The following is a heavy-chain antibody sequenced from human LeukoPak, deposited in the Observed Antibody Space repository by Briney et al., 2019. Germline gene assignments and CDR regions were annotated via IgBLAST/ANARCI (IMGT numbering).Heavy chain of an antibody. Sequence: GGSLRLSCAASGFIFSNAWMNWVRQAPGKGLEWVGRIKSNTDGGTTDYAAPVEGRFSISRDDSKNTLFLHMNSLKPEDTAVYFCTTELDVDELDYWGQGTLVTVSS. CDR2: IKSNTDGGTT. CDR3: TTELDVDELDY. D-gene: IGHD5-12*01. CDR1: GFIFSNAW. V-gene: IGHV3-15*01. J-gene: IGHJ4*02.